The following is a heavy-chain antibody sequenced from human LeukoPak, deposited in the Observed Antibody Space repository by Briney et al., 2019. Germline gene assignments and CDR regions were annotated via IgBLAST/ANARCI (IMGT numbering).Heavy chain of an antibody. CDR2: ISYDGSNK. D-gene: IGHD3-3*01. V-gene: IGHV3-30-3*01. Sequence: GGSLRLSCAASGFTFSSYAMHWVRQAPGKGLEWVAVISYDGSNKYYADSVKGRFTISRDNSKNTLYLQMNSLRAEDTAVYYCATVHFGYFDYWGRGTLVTVSS. J-gene: IGHJ4*02. CDR3: ATVHFGYFDY. CDR1: GFTFSSYA.